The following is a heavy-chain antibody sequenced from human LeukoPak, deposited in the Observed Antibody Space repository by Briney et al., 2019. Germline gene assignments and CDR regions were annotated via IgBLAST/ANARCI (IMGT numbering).Heavy chain of an antibody. J-gene: IGHJ4*02. CDR3: ARAATPDY. CDR1: VYTFSSYS. CDR2: ISSTRSYI. Sequence: GGSLRLACAASVYTFSSYSMNWVRQAPGKGLEWVSSISSTRSYIYYADSVKGRFTISRDNAKNSLYLQMNSLRAEDTAVYYCARAATPDYWGQGTLVTVSS. V-gene: IGHV3-21*01. D-gene: IGHD6-25*01.